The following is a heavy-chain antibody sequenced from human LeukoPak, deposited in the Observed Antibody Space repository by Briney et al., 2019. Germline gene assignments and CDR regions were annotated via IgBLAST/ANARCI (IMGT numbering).Heavy chain of an antibody. D-gene: IGHD3-10*01. CDR3: AGDGEAFDI. CDR1: GGSISSGGYS. V-gene: IGHV4-30-2*01. J-gene: IGHJ3*02. CDR2: IYHSGST. Sequence: KPSETLSLTCAVSGGSISSGGYSWSWIRQPPGKGLEWIGYIYHSGSTYYNPSLKSRVTISVDRSKNQFSLKLSSVTAADTAVYYCAGDGEAFDIWGQGTMVTVSS.